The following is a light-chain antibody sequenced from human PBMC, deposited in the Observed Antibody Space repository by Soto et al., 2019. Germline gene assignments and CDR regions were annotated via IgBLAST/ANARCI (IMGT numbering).Light chain of an antibody. CDR3: QQRSNWPPFT. V-gene: IGKV3-11*01. CDR1: QSVSSY. J-gene: IGKJ3*01. CDR2: DAS. Sequence: EIVLTQSPATLSLSPGERATLSCRASQSVSSYLAWYQQKPGQAPRLLIYDASNRATGIPARFSGSGSGTDFPLTISSLEPEDFAVYYCQQRSNWPPFTFGHGTKVDIK.